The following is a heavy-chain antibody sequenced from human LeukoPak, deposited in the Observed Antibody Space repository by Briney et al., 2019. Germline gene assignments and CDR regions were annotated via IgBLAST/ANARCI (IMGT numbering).Heavy chain of an antibody. V-gene: IGHV3-74*01. D-gene: IGHD6-13*01. CDR1: GFTFSSYW. CDR2: INSDGSST. Sequence: PGGSLRLSCAASGFTFSSYWMTWVRQAPGKGLVWVSRINSDGSSTSYADSVKGRFTISRDNAKNTLYLQMNSLRAEDTAVYYCARGRYSSSWYSYWGQGTLVTVSS. CDR3: ARGRYSSSWYSY. J-gene: IGHJ4*02.